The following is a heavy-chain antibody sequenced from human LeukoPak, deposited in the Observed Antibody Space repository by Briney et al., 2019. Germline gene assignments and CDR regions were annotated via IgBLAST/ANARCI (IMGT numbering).Heavy chain of an antibody. CDR3: ARGLTYCGGDCYSDY. D-gene: IGHD2-21*01. V-gene: IGHV1-8*01. CDR1: GYTFTSYD. J-gene: IGHJ4*02. CDR2: MNPNSGNT. Sequence: ASVKVSCKASGYTFTSYDINWVRQATGQGLEWMGWMNPNSGNTGYAQKFQGRVTMTRNTPISTAYMELSSLRSEDTAVYYCARGLTYCGGDCYSDYWGQGTLVTVSS.